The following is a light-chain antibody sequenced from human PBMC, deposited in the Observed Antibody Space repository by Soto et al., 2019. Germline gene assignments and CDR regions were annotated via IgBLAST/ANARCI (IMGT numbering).Light chain of an antibody. CDR3: SSYTSSSTLYV. CDR2: EVS. J-gene: IGLJ1*01. Sequence: QSVLTQPASVSGSPGQSITISCTGTSSDVGGYNYVSWYQQHPGKAPKLMIYEVSNRPSGVSNRFSGSKSGNTASLTFSGLQAEDEADYYCSSYTSSSTLYVFGTGTKLTVL. V-gene: IGLV2-14*01. CDR1: SSDVGGYNY.